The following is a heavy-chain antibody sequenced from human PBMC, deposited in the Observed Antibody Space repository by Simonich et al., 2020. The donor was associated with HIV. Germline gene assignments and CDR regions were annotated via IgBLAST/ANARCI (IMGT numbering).Heavy chain of an antibody. J-gene: IGHJ5*02. V-gene: IGHV4-34*01. D-gene: IGHD7-27*01. CDR2: IYHSGTT. CDR3: ARHHELGMGWFDP. Sequence: QVQLQQWGAGLLKPSETLSLTCAVYGGSFSSYYWGWIRQPPGKGLEWIGEIYHSGTTNYNPSLKSRVTISVDTSKNQFSLKLSSVTAADTAVYYCARHHELGMGWFDPWGQGTLVTVSS. CDR1: GGSFSSYY.